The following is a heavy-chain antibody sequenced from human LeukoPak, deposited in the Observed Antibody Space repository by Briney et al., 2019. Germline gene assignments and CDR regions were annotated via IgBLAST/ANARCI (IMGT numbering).Heavy chain of an antibody. CDR2: ISAYNGNT. J-gene: IGHJ4*02. Sequence: ASVKVSCKASGYTFTSYDINWVRQATGQGLEWMGWISAYNGNTNYAQKLQGRVTMTTDTSTSTAYMELRSLRSDDTAVYYCAIDNSYGSGSYSDYWGQGTLVTVSS. CDR1: GYTFTSYD. CDR3: AIDNSYGSGSYSDY. V-gene: IGHV1-18*01. D-gene: IGHD3-10*01.